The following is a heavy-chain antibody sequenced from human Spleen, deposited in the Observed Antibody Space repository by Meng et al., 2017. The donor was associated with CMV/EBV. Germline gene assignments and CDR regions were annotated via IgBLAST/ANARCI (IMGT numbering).Heavy chain of an antibody. CDR3: VRDVYRYGGDSDDF. CDR1: GDSFYSDYY. CDR2: VYESGTT. D-gene: IGHD4-23*01. V-gene: IGHV4-38-2*02. J-gene: IGHJ4*02. Sequence: SETLSLTCTVSGDSFYSDYYWGWVRQPPGKGLEWIGSVYESGTTYNNPSLLSRVTMSMDTSKNQFSLKLTSVTAADTAVYYCVRDVYRYGGDSDDFWGQGTLVTVSS.